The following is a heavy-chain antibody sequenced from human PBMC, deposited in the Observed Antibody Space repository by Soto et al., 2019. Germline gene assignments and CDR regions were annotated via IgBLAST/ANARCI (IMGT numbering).Heavy chain of an antibody. CDR3: ARGHVVPAAINYYYVMDF. V-gene: IGHV1-69*13. Sequence: SVKVSCKASGGTFSSYAISWVRQAPGQGLEWMGGIIPIFGTANYAQKFQGRVTITADESTSTAYMELSSLRSEDTAVYYCARGHVVPAAINYYYVMDFRGQGTSVIVSS. D-gene: IGHD2-2*01. CDR2: IIPIFGTA. CDR1: GGTFSSYA. J-gene: IGHJ6*02.